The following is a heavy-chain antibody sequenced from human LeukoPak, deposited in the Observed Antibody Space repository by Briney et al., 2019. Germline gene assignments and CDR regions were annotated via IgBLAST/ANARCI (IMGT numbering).Heavy chain of an antibody. CDR1: GGTFSSYA. Sequence: SVKVSCKASGGTFSSYAISWVRQAPGQGLEWMGRIIPILGIANYAQKFQGRVTITADKSTSTAYMELSSLRSEDKAVYYCARDGHPVATMGYFDYWGQGTLVTVSS. V-gene: IGHV1-69*04. J-gene: IGHJ4*02. D-gene: IGHD5-12*01. CDR3: ARDGHPVATMGYFDY. CDR2: IIPILGIA.